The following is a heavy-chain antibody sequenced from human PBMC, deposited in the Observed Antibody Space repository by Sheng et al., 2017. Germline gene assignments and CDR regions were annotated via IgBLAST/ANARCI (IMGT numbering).Heavy chain of an antibody. D-gene: IGHD4-17*01. Sequence: EVQLVESGGGLVKPGGSLRLSCAASGFTFNVYTINWVRQAPGKGLEWVSSISSSSSYIYYADSVKGRFTISRDNAKNSLYLQMNSLRAEDTAVYYCARVGADNGDYAGSDFWGQGTLVTVSS. CDR1: GFTFNVYT. CDR2: ISSSSSYI. V-gene: IGHV3-21*01. J-gene: IGHJ4*02. CDR3: ARVGADNGDYAGSDF.